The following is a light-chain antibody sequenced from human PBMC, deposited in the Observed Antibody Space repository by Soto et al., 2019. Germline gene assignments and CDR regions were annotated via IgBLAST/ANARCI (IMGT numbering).Light chain of an antibody. CDR3: SSYTCSSTWV. V-gene: IGLV2-8*01. J-gene: IGLJ3*02. CDR2: EVT. Sequence: QSVLTQPPSASGSPGQSVTISCTGTSSDVGAYNYVSWYQQHAGKAPKLVIYEVTKRPSGVPDRFSGSKSANTASLTVSGLQAEDEADYYCSSYTCSSTWVFGGGTKLTVL. CDR1: SSDVGAYNY.